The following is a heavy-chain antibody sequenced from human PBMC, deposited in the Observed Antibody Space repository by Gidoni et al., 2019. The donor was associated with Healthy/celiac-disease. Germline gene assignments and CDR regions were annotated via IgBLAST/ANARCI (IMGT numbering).Heavy chain of an antibody. Sequence: QVQLVQSGAEVKKPGSSVKVSCKASGGTFSSYAISWVRQAPGQGLEWMGGIIPIFGTANDAQKFQCRVTITADESTSTAYMELSRLRSEDTAVYYCARAPPTGVCSGGSCYFDYWGQGTLVTVSS. J-gene: IGHJ4*02. V-gene: IGHV1-69*01. CDR2: IIPIFGTA. CDR3: ARAPPTGVCSGGSCYFDY. CDR1: GGTFSSYA. D-gene: IGHD2-15*01.